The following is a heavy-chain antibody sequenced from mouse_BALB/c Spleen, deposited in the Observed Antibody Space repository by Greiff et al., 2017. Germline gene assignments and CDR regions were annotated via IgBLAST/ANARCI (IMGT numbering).Heavy chain of an antibody. CDR1: GYTFTDYE. CDR3: TRKGLVDY. CDR2: IDPETGGT. Sequence: QVQLQQSGAELVRPGASVTLSCKASGYTFTDYEMHWVKQTPVHGLEWIGAIDPETGGTAYNQKFKGKATLTADKSSSTAYMELRSLTSEDSAVYYCTRKGLVDYWGQGTSVTVSS. J-gene: IGHJ4*01. V-gene: IGHV1-15*01. D-gene: IGHD3-3*01.